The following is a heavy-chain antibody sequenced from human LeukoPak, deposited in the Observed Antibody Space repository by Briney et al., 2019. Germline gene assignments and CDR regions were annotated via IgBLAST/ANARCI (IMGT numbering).Heavy chain of an antibody. J-gene: IGHJ6*03. CDR2: INPNSGGT. CDR3: ARDGSSGIAAAGDYYYYMDV. CDR1: GYTFTGYY. V-gene: IGHV1-2*02. D-gene: IGHD6-13*01. Sequence: ASVKVSCKASGYTFTGYYMHWVRQAPGQGLEWMGWINPNSGGTNYAQKFQGRVTMTRDTSISTAYMELSRLRSDDTAVYYCARDGSSGIAAAGDYYYYMDVWGKGTTVTVSS.